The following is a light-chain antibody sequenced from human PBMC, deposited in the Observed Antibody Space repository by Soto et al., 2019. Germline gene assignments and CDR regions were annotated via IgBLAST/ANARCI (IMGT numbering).Light chain of an antibody. J-gene: IGLJ1*01. CDR2: EVS. CDR3: SSYTSTSTRV. Sequence: QSALTQPAFVSGSPGQSITISCTGTSRDVGGYNYVSWYQHPPGKAPKLMISEVSNRPSGVSNRFSGSKSGNTASLTISGLQAEDEADYYCSSYTSTSTRVFGTGTKVTVL. V-gene: IGLV2-14*01. CDR1: SRDVGGYNY.